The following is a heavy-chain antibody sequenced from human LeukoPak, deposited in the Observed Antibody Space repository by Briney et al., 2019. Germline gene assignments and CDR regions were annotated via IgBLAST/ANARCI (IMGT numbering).Heavy chain of an antibody. D-gene: IGHD3-22*01. CDR2: IIESGEST. V-gene: IGHV3-23*01. J-gene: IGHJ4*02. CDR3: ARDKEYYYDSSGYYYERIFDY. CDR1: GFTFSSYG. Sequence: TGGSLRLSCAASGFTFSSYGMSWVRQAPGKGLEWVSAIIESGESTYYTDSVKGRFTISRDNSKNTLYLQMNSLRAEDTAVYYCARDKEYYYDSSGYYYERIFDYWGQGTLVTVSS.